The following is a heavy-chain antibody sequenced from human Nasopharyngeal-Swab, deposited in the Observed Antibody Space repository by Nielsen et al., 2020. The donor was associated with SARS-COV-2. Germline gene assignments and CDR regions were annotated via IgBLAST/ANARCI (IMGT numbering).Heavy chain of an antibody. J-gene: IGHJ4*02. CDR1: GFTFSSYW. CDR2: IKQDGSEK. CDR3: AREGYSGYDSFYFDY. V-gene: IGHV3-7*01. D-gene: IGHD5-12*01. Sequence: GGSLRLSYAASGFTFSSYWMSWVRQAPGKGLEWVANIKQDGSEKYYVDSVKGRFTISRDNAKNSLYLQMNSLRAEDTAVYYCAREGYSGYDSFYFDYWGQGTLVTVSS.